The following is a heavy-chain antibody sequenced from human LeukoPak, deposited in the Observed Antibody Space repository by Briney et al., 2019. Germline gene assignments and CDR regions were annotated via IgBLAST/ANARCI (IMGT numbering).Heavy chain of an antibody. Sequence: SETLSLTCAVYGGSFSGYYWGWIRQPPGKGLGWVGSIYYSGSTYYTPSLKSRVTISVDTSKNQFSLKLSSVTAADTAVYYCARDLLQEELEYNWFDPWGQGTLVTVSS. V-gene: IGHV4-34*01. J-gene: IGHJ5*02. CDR2: IYYSGST. CDR3: ARDLLQEELEYNWFDP. CDR1: GGSFSGYY. D-gene: IGHD1-26*01.